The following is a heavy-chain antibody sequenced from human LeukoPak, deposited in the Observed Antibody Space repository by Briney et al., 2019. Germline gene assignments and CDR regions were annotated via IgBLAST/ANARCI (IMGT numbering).Heavy chain of an antibody. CDR2: ISSSSSYT. V-gene: IGHV3-11*06. Sequence: GRSLRLSCAASGFTFSDYYMSWIRQAPGKGLEWVSYISSSSSYTNYADSVKGRFTISRDNAKNSLYLQMNSLRAEDTAVYYCARGGRYYDSSGLHDYWGQGTLVTVSS. J-gene: IGHJ4*02. CDR1: GFTFSDYY. CDR3: ARGGRYYDSSGLHDY. D-gene: IGHD3-22*01.